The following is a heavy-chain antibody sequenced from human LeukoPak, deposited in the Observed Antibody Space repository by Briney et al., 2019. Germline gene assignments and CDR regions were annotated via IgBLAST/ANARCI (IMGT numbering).Heavy chain of an antibody. V-gene: IGHV1-46*01. D-gene: IGHD2-21*02. Sequence: GGSLRLSCAASGFTFSGSALHWVRQAPGQGLEWMGIINPSGGSTSYAQEFQGRVTMTRDMSTSTVYMELSSLRSEDTAVYYCARDSGAYCGGDCYSDYYYYMDVWGKGTTVTVSS. CDR2: INPSGGST. CDR3: ARDSGAYCGGDCYSDYYYYMDV. CDR1: GFTFSGSA. J-gene: IGHJ6*03.